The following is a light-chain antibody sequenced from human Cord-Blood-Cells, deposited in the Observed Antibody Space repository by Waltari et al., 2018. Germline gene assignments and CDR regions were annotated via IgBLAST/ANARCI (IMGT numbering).Light chain of an antibody. CDR2: GNS. Sequence: QSVLTQPPSVSGAPGQRVTISCTGSRSNIGAGYDVHWYQQLPGTAPNILIYGNSNRPSGVPDRFSGSKSGTSASLAITGLQAEDEADYYCQSYDSSLSGSVFGGGTKLTVL. CDR1: RSNIGAGYD. CDR3: QSYDSSLSGSV. V-gene: IGLV1-40*01. J-gene: IGLJ2*01.